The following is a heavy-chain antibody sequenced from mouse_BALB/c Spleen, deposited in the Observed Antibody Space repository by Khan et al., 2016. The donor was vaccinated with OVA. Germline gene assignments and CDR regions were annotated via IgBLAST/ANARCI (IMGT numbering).Heavy chain of an antibody. D-gene: IGHD1-1*01. J-gene: IGHJ4*01. V-gene: IGHV2-3*01. CDR1: GFSLTRYG. CDR3: AKFTPDYYSMDD. Sequence: QVRLQQSGPGLVAPSQSLSITCTVSGFSLTRYGVNWVRQPPGKGLEWLGVIWGDGSTNYHSTLKSRLIISKDNSKSQVFLKLNSLQTDDTATYYCAKFTPDYYSMDDWGQGTSVTVSS. CDR2: IWGDGST.